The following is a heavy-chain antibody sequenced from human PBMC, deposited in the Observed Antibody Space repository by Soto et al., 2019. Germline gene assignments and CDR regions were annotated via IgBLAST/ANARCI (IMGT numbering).Heavy chain of an antibody. J-gene: IGHJ4*02. CDR1: GGSISSSSYY. V-gene: IGHV4-39*01. D-gene: IGHD4-17*01. CDR2: IYYSGST. CDR3: AGTTVTTIDY. Sequence: SETLSLTCTISGGSISSSSYYWGWIRQPPGKGLEWIGSIYYSGSTYYNPSLKSRVTISVDTSKNQFSLKLSSVTAADTAVYYCAGTTVTTIDYWGQGTLVTVSS.